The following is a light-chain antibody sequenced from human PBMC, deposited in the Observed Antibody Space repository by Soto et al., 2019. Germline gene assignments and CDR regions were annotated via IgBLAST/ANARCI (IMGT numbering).Light chain of an antibody. Sequence: DIVMTQSPDSLAVSLGERATINCKSSPSVLYSSNNKNYLAWYQQKPGQPPKLLIYWASTRESGVPDRFSGSGSGTDFTLIISSLQAEDVAVYYCHQYYSTPDTFGQGTKLDIK. CDR3: HQYYSTPDT. CDR2: WAS. J-gene: IGKJ2*01. CDR1: PSVLYSSNNKNY. V-gene: IGKV4-1*01.